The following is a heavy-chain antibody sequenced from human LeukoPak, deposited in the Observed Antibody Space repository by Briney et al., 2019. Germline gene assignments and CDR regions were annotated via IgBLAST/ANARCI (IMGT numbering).Heavy chain of an antibody. J-gene: IGHJ4*02. CDR3: ARVSRVYRAGYNRFGGLGY. CDR1: GYTFTSYD. V-gene: IGHV1-8*01. CDR2: MNPNSGNT. Sequence: ASVKVSCKASGYTFTSYDINWVRQATGQGLEWMGWMNPNSGNTGYAQKFQGRVTMTRNTSISTAYMELSSLRSEDTAVYYCARVSRVYRAGYNRFGGLGYWGQGTLVTVSS. D-gene: IGHD5-24*01.